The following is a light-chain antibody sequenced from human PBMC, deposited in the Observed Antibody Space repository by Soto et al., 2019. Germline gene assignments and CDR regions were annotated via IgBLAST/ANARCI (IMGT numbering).Light chain of an antibody. Sequence: QSALTQPASVSGSPGQSITISCTGTSNDVGGYNYVSWYQQHPGKAPKLMIYEVSNRHSGVSSRFSGSKSGNTASLTISGLQAEDEADYYCSSYTGSSTPPYVLGTGTKLTVL. CDR3: SSYTGSSTPPYV. CDR1: SNDVGGYNY. V-gene: IGLV2-14*01. J-gene: IGLJ1*01. CDR2: EVS.